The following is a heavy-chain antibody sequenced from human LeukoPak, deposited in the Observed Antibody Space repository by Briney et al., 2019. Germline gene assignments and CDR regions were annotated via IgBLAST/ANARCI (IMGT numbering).Heavy chain of an antibody. CDR1: GYTFTGYY. Sequence: ASVKVSCKASGYTFTGYYMHWVRQAPGQGLDWMGWINSNSGGTNHAQKFQGRVTMTRDTSISTVYMELSRLRSDDTAVYYCARDILGSWYFDLWGRGTLVTVSS. J-gene: IGHJ2*01. V-gene: IGHV1-2*02. D-gene: IGHD7-27*01. CDR3: ARDILGSWYFDL. CDR2: INSNSGGT.